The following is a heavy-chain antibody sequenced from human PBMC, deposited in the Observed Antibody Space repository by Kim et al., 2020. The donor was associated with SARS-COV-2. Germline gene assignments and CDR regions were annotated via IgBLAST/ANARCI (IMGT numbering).Heavy chain of an antibody. J-gene: IGHJ5*02. V-gene: IGHV1-18*01. CDR2: NT. Sequence: NTDYAQKLQGRVTMTTDTSTSTAYMELRSLRSDDTAVYYCARTTVNWFDPWGQGTLVTVSS. D-gene: IGHD4-17*01. CDR3: ARTTVNWFDP.